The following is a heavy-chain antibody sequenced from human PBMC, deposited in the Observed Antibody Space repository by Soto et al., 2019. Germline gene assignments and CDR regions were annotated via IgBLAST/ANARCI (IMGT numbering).Heavy chain of an antibody. V-gene: IGHV4-4*02. J-gene: IGHJ6*02. D-gene: IGHD3-10*01. CDR3: ARGTGYHYYYGMDV. CDR2: IYHSGST. Sequence: SETLSLTCAVSGGSISSSNWWSWVRQPPGKGLEWIGEIYHSGSTNYNPSLKSRVTISVDKSKNQFSLKLSSVTAADTAVYYCARGTGYHYYYGMDVWGQGTTVTVSS. CDR1: GGSISSSNW.